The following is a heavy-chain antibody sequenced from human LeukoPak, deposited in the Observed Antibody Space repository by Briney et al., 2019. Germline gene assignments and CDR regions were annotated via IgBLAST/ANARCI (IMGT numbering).Heavy chain of an antibody. CDR1: GFTFSSYG. CDR2: ISSSSSYI. V-gene: IGHV3-21*01. J-gene: IGHJ6*03. D-gene: IGHD2-2*01. Sequence: GGSLRLSCAASGFTFSSYGMTWVRQAPGKGLEWVSSISSSSSYIYYADSVKGRFTISRDNAKNSLYLQMNSLRAEDTAVYYCARVVVPAAIGAYMDVWGKGTTVTVSS. CDR3: ARVVVPAAIGAYMDV.